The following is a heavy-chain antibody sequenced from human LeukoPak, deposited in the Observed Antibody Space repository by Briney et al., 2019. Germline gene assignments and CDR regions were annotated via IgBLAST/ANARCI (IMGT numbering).Heavy chain of an antibody. CDR1: GFTFSSYA. J-gene: IGHJ2*01. CDR3: ARARYSRYFDL. CDR2: ISYDGSNK. D-gene: IGHD5-18*01. Sequence: PGGSLRLSCAASGFTFSSYAMHWVRQAPGKGLEWVAVISYDGSNKYYADSVKGRFTISRDNSKNTLYLQMNSLRAEDTAVYYCARARYSRYFDLWGRGTLVTVSS. V-gene: IGHV3-30-3*01.